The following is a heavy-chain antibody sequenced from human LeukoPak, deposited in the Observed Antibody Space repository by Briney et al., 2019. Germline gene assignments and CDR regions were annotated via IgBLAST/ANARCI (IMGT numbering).Heavy chain of an antibody. D-gene: IGHD6-13*01. Sequence: KPSETLSLTCTVSGGSISSGGYYWSWIRQHPGKGLEWIGYIYYSGSTYYNPSLKSRVTISVDTSKNQFSLKLSSVTAADTAVYYCARGAAGRASSNWFDPWGQGTLVTVSS. CDR2: IYYSGST. CDR1: GGSISSGGYY. J-gene: IGHJ5*02. CDR3: ARGAAGRASSNWFDP. V-gene: IGHV4-31*03.